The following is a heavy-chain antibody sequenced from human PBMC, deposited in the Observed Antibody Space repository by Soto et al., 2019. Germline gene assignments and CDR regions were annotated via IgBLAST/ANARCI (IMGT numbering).Heavy chain of an antibody. D-gene: IGHD2-2*01. V-gene: IGHV4-34*01. CDR3: AREWVVVPAAPFVLFDYYYYMDV. J-gene: IGHJ6*03. CDR2: INHSGST. CDR1: GGSFSGYY. Sequence: PSETLSLTCAVYGGSFSGYYWSWIRQPPGKGLEWIGEINHSGSTNYNPSLKSRVTISVDTSKNQFSLKLSSVTAADTAVYYCAREWVVVPAAPFVLFDYYYYMDVWGKGTTVTVSS.